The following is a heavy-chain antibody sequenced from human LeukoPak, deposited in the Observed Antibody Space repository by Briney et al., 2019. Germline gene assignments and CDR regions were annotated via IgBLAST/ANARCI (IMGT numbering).Heavy chain of an antibody. J-gene: IGHJ4*02. CDR3: VRGVYIAAAQYGY. V-gene: IGHV4-59*01. CDR1: GGSISNYC. D-gene: IGHD6-13*01. Sequence: PSETLSLTCTVSGGSISNYCWSWIRQPPGKGLEWIGYIYYSGTTNYNPSLKSRVTISVDTSKNQFSLKLNSVTAADTAVYYCVRGVYIAAAQYGYWGQGTLVTVSS. CDR2: IYYSGTT.